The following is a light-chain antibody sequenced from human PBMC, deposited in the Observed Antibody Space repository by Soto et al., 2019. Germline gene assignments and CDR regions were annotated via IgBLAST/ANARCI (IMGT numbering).Light chain of an antibody. CDR2: GNS. CDR1: SSNIGAGYD. Sequence: QSVLTQPPSVSGSPGQRVTISCTGSSSNIGAGYDVHWYQQLPGTAPKLLIYGNSNRPSGVPDRFSCSKSGTSASLAITGRQAEEEADYYCQSSDSSLSGSVFGGGTKLTVL. CDR3: QSSDSSLSGSV. J-gene: IGLJ2*01. V-gene: IGLV1-40*01.